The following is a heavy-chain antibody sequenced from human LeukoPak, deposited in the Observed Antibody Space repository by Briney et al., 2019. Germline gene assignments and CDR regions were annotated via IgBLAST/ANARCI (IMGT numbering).Heavy chain of an antibody. J-gene: IGHJ1*01. CDR2: ISSSSSYI. CDR1: GFTFSSYS. D-gene: IGHD1-26*01. Sequence: GGSLRLSCAASGFTFSSYSMNWVRQAPGKGLEWVSSISSSSSYIYYAGSVKGRFTISRDNAKNSLYLQMNSLRAEDTAVYYCARDEGGGSYSEYFQHWGQGTLVTVSS. V-gene: IGHV3-21*01. CDR3: ARDEGGGSYSEYFQH.